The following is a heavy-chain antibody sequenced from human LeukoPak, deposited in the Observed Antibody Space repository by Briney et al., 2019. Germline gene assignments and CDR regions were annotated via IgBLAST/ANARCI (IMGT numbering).Heavy chain of an antibody. V-gene: IGHV3-11*06. CDR1: GFTFSDYY. CDR3: ARQYGETGY. CDR2: ISGSSSYT. J-gene: IGHJ4*02. Sequence: GGSLRLSCAASGFTFSDYYMSWIRQAPRKGLEWVSYISGSSSYTNYADSVKGRFTISRDNAKNSLYLQMNSLRAEDTAVYYCARQYGETGYWGQGTLVTVSS. D-gene: IGHD4-17*01.